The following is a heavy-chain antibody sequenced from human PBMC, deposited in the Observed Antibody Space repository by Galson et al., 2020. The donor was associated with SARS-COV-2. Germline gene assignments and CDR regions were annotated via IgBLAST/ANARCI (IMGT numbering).Heavy chain of an antibody. V-gene: IGHV3-30*03. CDR3: ASPRGSYYYDSSGYGTSFDY. Sequence: TGSSWRLSFAAFGFTFSSYGVHGVRQAPGKGLEWVAVITYDGSNKYYADSVKGRFTISRDNSKNTLYLQMNSLRAEDTAVYYCASPRGSYYYDSSGYGTSFDYWGQGTLVTVSS. CDR2: ITYDGSNK. CDR1: GFTFSSYG. D-gene: IGHD3-22*01. J-gene: IGHJ4*02.